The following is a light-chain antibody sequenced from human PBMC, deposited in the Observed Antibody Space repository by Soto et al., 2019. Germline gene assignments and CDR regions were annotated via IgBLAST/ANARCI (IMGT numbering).Light chain of an antibody. CDR2: GNI. Sequence: QSVLTQPPSVSGAPGQRVTISCTGSSSNIGAGYDVHWYQQLPGTAPKLLIYGNINRPSGVPDRFSGSKSGTSASLAITGLQAEDEADYYCQSYDSSLGRHVVFGGGTQLTVL. V-gene: IGLV1-40*01. J-gene: IGLJ2*01. CDR1: SSNIGAGYD. CDR3: QSYDSSLGRHVV.